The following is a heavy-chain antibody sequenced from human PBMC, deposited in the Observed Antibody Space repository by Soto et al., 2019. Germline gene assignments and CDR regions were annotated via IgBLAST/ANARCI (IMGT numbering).Heavy chain of an antibody. V-gene: IGHV3-23*01. CDR1: GFTFSSYG. CDR2: ISGSGRSA. J-gene: IGHJ4*02. Sequence: GGSLRLSCAASGFTFSSYGMSWVRQAPGKGLEWVSTISGSGRSAYYADSVKGRFTISRDNSKNTLYLQMNSLRAEDTAIYYCAKIRLPIPSYSGSYYDYWGQGTLVTVSS. CDR3: AKIRLPIPSYSGSYYDY. D-gene: IGHD1-26*01.